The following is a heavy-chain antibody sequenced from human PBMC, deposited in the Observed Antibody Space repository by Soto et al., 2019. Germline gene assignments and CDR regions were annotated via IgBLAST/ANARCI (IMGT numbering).Heavy chain of an antibody. Sequence: QVQLVESGGGLVKPGGSLRLSCAASGFTFSDYYMSWIRQAPGKGLEWVSYITSGSTIYYADSVKGRFTISRDNAKNSLYLQMNSLRAEDTAVYYCARAPYSSGWYGYYYGMDVWGQGTTVTVSS. D-gene: IGHD6-19*01. CDR3: ARAPYSSGWYGYYYGMDV. CDR1: GFTFSDYY. CDR2: ITSGSTI. J-gene: IGHJ6*02. V-gene: IGHV3-11*01.